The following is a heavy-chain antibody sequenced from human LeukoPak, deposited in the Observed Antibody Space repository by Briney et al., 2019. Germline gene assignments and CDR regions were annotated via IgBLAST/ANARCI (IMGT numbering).Heavy chain of an antibody. V-gene: IGHV3-23*01. CDR3: AKVLLLVVPGPMDV. CDR2: ISGSGGRT. CDR1: GFPFSNYA. D-gene: IGHD3-22*01. J-gene: IGHJ6*02. Sequence: GGSLRLSCAASGFPFSNYAMTWVRQAPGKGLEWVSAISGSGGRTYYADSVKGRFTISRDNSKNTLYLQMNSLRAEDTAVYYCAKVLLLVVPGPMDVWGQGTTVTVSS.